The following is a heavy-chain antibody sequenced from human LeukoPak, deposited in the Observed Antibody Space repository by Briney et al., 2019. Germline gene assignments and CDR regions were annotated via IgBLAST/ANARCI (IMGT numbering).Heavy chain of an antibody. V-gene: IGHV3-33*01. J-gene: IGHJ3*02. CDR3: ASGGSESSGSAFDI. D-gene: IGHD6-19*01. CDR2: IWYDGSNK. Sequence: GGSLRLSCAASGFTFSSYGMHWVRQAPGKGLEWVAVIWYDGSNKYYADSVKGRFTISRDNSKNTLYLQMNSLRAEDTAVYYCASGGSESSGSAFDIWGQGTMVTVSS. CDR1: GFTFSSYG.